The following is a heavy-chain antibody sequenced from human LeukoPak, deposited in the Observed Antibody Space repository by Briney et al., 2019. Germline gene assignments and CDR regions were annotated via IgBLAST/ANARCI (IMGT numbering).Heavy chain of an antibody. Sequence: GESLKISCKGSGYNFITYWIGWVRQMPGKSLEWIGIIYPGNSDTRYSPSFQGQVTFSADKSISTAYLQWSSPKASDTAMYYCARHRVDINSPRGMDVWGQGTTVTVSS. CDR3: ARHRVDINSPRGMDV. CDR1: GYNFITYW. D-gene: IGHD1-1*01. V-gene: IGHV5-51*01. J-gene: IGHJ6*02. CDR2: IYPGNSDT.